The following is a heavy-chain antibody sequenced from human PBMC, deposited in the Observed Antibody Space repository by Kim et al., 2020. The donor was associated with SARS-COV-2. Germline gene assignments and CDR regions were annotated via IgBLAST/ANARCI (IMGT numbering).Heavy chain of an antibody. CDR1: GFTFSSYW. V-gene: IGHV3-7*01. CDR3: ARGTFSGYEYYFDY. J-gene: IGHJ4*02. Sequence: GGSLRLSCAASGFTFSSYWMSWVRQAPGKGLEWVANIKQDGSEKYYLDSVKGRFTISRDNAKNSLYLQMNSLRAEDTAVYYCARGTFSGYEYYFDYWGQGTLVTVSS. CDR2: IKQDGSEK. D-gene: IGHD3-22*01.